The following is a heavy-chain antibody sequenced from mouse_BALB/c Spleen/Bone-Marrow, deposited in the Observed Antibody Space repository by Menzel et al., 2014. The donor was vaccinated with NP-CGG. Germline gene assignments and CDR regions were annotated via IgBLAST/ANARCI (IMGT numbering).Heavy chain of an antibody. CDR3: QRLGYHGWFAY. CDR1: GFDFSRYW. J-gene: IGHJ3*01. Sequence: EVQVVESGGGLVQPGGSLKLSCAASGFDFSRYWMSWVRQAPGKGLQWIGEINPDSRTINYAPSLKDKFIISRDNAKNTLYLQMSKVRSEDTALYYCQRLGYHGWFAYWGQGTLVTVSA. CDR2: INPDSRTI. D-gene: IGHD2-2*01. V-gene: IGHV4-1*02.